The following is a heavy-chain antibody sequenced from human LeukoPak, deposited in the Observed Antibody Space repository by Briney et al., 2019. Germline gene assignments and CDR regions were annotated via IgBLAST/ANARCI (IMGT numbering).Heavy chain of an antibody. J-gene: IGHJ6*02. D-gene: IGHD3-9*01. CDR2: INPNSGGT. CDR3: ARDPYDYDILTGYEQTHYGMDV. V-gene: IGHV1-2*02. Sequence: ASVKVSCKASGYTFTGYYMHWVRQAPGRGLEWMGWINPNSGGTNYAQRFQGRVTMTRDTSISTAYMELSRLRSDDTAVYYCARDPYDYDILTGYEQTHYGMDVWGQGTTVTVSS. CDR1: GYTFTGYY.